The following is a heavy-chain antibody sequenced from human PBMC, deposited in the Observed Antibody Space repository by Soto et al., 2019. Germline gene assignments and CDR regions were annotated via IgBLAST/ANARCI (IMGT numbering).Heavy chain of an antibody. J-gene: IGHJ4*02. D-gene: IGHD4-17*01. CDR2: IWYDGSNK. CDR3: ARDPTMGYGDRFTFDY. V-gene: IGHV3-33*01. CDR1: GFTFSSYG. Sequence: GGSLRLSCAASGFTFSSYGMHWVRQAPGKGLEWVAVIWYDGSNKYYADSVKGRFTISRDNSKNTLYLQMNSLRAEDTAVYYCARDPTMGYGDRFTFDYWGQETMVTVSS.